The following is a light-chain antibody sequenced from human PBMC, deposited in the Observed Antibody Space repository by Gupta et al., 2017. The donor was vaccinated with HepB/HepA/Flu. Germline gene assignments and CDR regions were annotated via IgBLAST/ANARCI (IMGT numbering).Light chain of an antibody. V-gene: IGLV1-51*02. CDR3: GTWDTSLNAVV. CDR2: QND. CDR1: TPHIGNNF. Sequence: HSLSTQPPAFAPPPGTTATSSCSGTTPHIGNNFVSWYQHLPGTAPQPLISQNDKRPSGIPDRFSGSKSGTSATLGITGLPTGDEADYHCGTWDTSLNAVVFGGGTKLTVL. J-gene: IGLJ2*01.